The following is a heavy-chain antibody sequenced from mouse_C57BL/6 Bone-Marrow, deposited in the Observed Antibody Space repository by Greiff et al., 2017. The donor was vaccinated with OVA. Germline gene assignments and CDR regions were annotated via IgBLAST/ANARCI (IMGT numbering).Heavy chain of an antibody. V-gene: IGHV1-47*01. D-gene: IGHD1-1*01. J-gene: IGHJ3*01. CDR2: FHPYNDDT. Sequence: VQLQQSGAELVKPGAAVMMSCMASGFTFTTYPIEWVKQNHGKSLEWIGNFHPYNDDTKYNEKFKGKATLTVEKSSSTVYLELSRLTSDDSAVYYCVRKYYGKSYGFAYWDQRTLVTDSA. CDR1: GFTFTTYP. CDR3: VRKYYGKSYGFAY.